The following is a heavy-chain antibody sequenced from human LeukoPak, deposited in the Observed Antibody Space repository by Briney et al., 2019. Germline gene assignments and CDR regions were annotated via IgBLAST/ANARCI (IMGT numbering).Heavy chain of an antibody. CDR2: ISGSGGST. J-gene: IGHJ4*02. Sequence: PGGSLRLSCAASGFTFSSYAMSWVRQAPGKGLEWVSAISGSGGSTYYADSVKGRFTISGDNSKNTLYLQMNSLRAEDTAVYYCARDPLLLGVSFDYWGQGTLVTVSS. CDR3: ARDPLLLGVSFDY. V-gene: IGHV3-23*01. D-gene: IGHD3-22*01. CDR1: GFTFSSYA.